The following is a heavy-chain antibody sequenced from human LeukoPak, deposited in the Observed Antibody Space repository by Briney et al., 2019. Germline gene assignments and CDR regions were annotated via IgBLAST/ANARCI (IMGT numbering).Heavy chain of an antibody. D-gene: IGHD3-22*01. CDR3: ARDLYYDSSGFDY. V-gene: IGHV3-64*01. CDR1: GFTFSSYD. Sequence: GGSLSLSCAASGFTFSSYDMHWVRQAPGKGLEYVSAICGNGGNTYYANSVKGRFAISRDNSKNTLYLQMGSLRTEDMAVYYCARDLYYDSSGFDYWGQGTLVTVSS. J-gene: IGHJ4*02. CDR2: ICGNGGNT.